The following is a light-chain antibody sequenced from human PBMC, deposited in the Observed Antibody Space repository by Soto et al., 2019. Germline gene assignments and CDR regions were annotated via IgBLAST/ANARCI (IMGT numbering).Light chain of an antibody. CDR2: DVV. Sequence: QSALTQPRSVSGSPGQSVTISCTGTSSDVGGYNYVSWYQQHPGKAPKLIIYDVVKRPSGVLDHFSGSKSGNTASLTISGLQAEDEADYYCCSYAGNYLYVFGTGTKLTVL. V-gene: IGLV2-11*01. CDR1: SSDVGGYNY. J-gene: IGLJ1*01. CDR3: CSYAGNYLYV.